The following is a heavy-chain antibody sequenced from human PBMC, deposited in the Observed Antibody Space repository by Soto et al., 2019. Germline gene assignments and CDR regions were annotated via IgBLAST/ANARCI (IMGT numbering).Heavy chain of an antibody. J-gene: IGHJ4*02. V-gene: IGHV4-59*08. CDR2: TYYSGST. CDR1: GGSISGYY. CDR3: ARLSGDYDY. D-gene: IGHD4-17*01. Sequence: PSETLSLTCSVSGGSISGYYWSWIRQPPGKGLEWIGYTYYSGSTNYNPSLKSRVTISVDTSKNQFSLKLSSVTAADTAVYYRARLSGDYDYWGQGTLVTVSS.